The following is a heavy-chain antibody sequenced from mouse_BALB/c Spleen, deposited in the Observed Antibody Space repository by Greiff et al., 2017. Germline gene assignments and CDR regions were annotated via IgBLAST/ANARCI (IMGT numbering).Heavy chain of an antibody. Sequence: QVQLQQSGPALVKPGASVKISCKASGYAFSSSWMNWVKQRPGQGLERIGRIYPGDGDTNYNGKFKGKATLTADKSSSTAYMQLSSLTSVDSAVYFCARGGGLDYWGQGTSVTVSS. J-gene: IGHJ4*01. CDR2: IYPGDGDT. CDR1: GYAFSSSW. V-gene: IGHV1-82*01. CDR3: ARGGGLDY.